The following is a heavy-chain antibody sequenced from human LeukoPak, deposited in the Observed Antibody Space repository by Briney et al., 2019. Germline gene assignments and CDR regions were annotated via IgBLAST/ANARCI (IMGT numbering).Heavy chain of an antibody. CDR1: GVSMSSYY. CDR3: ARSPPFPWGGDWWGVFDP. CDR2: IYYSGSN. D-gene: IGHD2-21*02. V-gene: IGHV4-59*01. Sequence: SETLSLTCTVSGVSMSSYYWSWIRQPPGKGLEWIGYIYYSGSNKYNPSLKSRVAISIDTSKNQFSLKLNSVTTADTAVYYCARSPPFPWGGDWWGVFDPWGQGTLVPVFS. J-gene: IGHJ3*01.